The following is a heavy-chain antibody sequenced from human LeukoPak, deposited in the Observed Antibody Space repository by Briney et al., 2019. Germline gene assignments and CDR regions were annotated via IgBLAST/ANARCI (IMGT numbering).Heavy chain of an antibody. D-gene: IGHD3-16*02. J-gene: IGHJ4*02. CDR1: GGSISSGSYY. Sequence: TLSLTCTVSGGSISSGSYYWSWIRQPAGKGLEWIGRIYTSGSTNYNPSLKSRVTMSVDTSKNQFSLKLSSVTAADTAVYYCARERIMITFGGVIVGDYFDYWGQGTLVTVSS. CDR3: ARERIMITFGGVIVGDYFDY. CDR2: IYTSGST. V-gene: IGHV4-61*02.